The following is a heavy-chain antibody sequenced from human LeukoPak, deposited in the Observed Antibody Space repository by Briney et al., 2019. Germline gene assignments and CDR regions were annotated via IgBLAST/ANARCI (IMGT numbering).Heavy chain of an antibody. V-gene: IGHV3-48*03. D-gene: IGHD2-2*01. CDR1: GFTFSRFE. Sequence: GGSLRLSCVASGFTFSRFEMNWVRQAPGKGLEWVSYISGSGSSIYYADSVKGRFTISRDNAKNSLYLQMNSLRGQDTAVYYCARDMGYCSSSNCYTYYLDYWGQGTLVTVSS. CDR2: ISGSGSSI. CDR3: ARDMGYCSSSNCYTYYLDY. J-gene: IGHJ4*02.